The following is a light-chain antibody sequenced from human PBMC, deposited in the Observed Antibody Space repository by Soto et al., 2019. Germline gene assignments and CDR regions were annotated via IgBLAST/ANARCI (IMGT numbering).Light chain of an antibody. V-gene: IGKV3-15*01. CDR2: GAS. Sequence: EIVMTQSPATLSVSPGERATLSCRASQSVSNNLAWYQQKPGQAPRLLIYGASTRATGIPARFSGSGSGTEFTLTISSLQSEDFAVYYCQKYNNWPRTFGQGTKVDIK. J-gene: IGKJ1*01. CDR1: QSVSNN. CDR3: QKYNNWPRT.